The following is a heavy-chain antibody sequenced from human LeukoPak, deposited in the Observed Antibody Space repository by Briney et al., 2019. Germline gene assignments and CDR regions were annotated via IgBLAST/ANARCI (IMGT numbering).Heavy chain of an antibody. CDR3: ARGNALMVYNY. CDR2: IYSGGST. CDR1: GFTLSSNY. Sequence: WGSLRLSCAASGFTLSSNYMSWVRQAPGRGLEWVSVIYSGGSTYYADCVRGGFTISRDNSKNTLYLQLNNLRAEDRAWYYCARGNALMVYNYWGKGTLVTVSS. V-gene: IGHV3-53*01. D-gene: IGHD2-8*01. J-gene: IGHJ4*02.